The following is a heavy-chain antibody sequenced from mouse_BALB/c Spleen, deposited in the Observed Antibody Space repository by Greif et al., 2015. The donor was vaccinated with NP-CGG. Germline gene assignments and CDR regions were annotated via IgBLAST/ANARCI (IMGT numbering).Heavy chain of an antibody. CDR1: GYSFTSYW. CDR3: ARLDGNYGGFAY. J-gene: IGHJ3*01. V-gene: IGHV1-61*01. CDR2: IHPSDSEA. Sequence: AQLQQSGAELVRPGASVKLSCKASGYSFTSYWMNWVKQGPGQGLEWIGMIHPSDSEARLNQKFKDKATLTVDKSSSTAYMQLSSPTSEDSAVYYCARLDGNYGGFAYWGQGTLVTVSA. D-gene: IGHD2-1*01.